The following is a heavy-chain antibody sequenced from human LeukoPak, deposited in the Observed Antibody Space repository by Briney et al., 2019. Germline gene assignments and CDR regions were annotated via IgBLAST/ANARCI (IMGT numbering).Heavy chain of an antibody. CDR1: GYTFTDDY. Sequence: ASVKVSCKASGYTFTDDYMPWVRQAPGQGLEWVPWINPNSGGTNYAQKFQGRVTVTRDTSINTVYMELSRLRSDDTAVYYCARDRARVLDYWGQGTLVTVSS. CDR2: INPNSGGT. V-gene: IGHV1-2*02. J-gene: IGHJ4*02. CDR3: ARDRARVLDY.